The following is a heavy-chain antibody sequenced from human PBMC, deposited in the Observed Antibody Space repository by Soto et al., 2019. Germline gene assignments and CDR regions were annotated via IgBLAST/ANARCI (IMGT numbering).Heavy chain of an antibody. CDR2: IYSSGDT. CDR3: ARGTGWLPDL. J-gene: IGHJ4*02. Sequence: QVQLQESGPGLVKSSETLSLTCTVSGGSMTSYYWTWIRQSPGKGLEWIGYIYSSGDTNYNPSLKSRVTISVDTSKHQFSLKLTSMPAADSAVYYCARGTGWLPDLWGQGTLVTVST. D-gene: IGHD3-22*01. V-gene: IGHV4-59*01. CDR1: GGSMTSYY.